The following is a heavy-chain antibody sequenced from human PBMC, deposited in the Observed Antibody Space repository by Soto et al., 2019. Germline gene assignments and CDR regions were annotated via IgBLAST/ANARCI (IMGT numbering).Heavy chain of an antibody. D-gene: IGHD6-13*01. J-gene: IGHJ6*03. CDR1: GFTFTSSA. V-gene: IGHV1-58*02. CDR2: IVVGSGNT. Sequence: SVKVSCKASGFTFTSSAMQWVRQARGQRLGWIGWIVVGSGNTNYAQKFQERVTITRDMSTSTAYMELSSLRSEDTAVYYCAAELAVSQNYYYYMDVWGKGTTVTVSS. CDR3: AAELAVSQNYYYYMDV.